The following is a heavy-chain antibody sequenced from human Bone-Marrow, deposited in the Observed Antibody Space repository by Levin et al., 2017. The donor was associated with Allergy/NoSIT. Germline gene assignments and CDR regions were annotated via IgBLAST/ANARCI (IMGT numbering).Heavy chain of an antibody. V-gene: IGHV1-2*02. CDR3: ARGQSAAGSFRYHGMDV. D-gene: IGHD6-13*01. CDR1: GYTFAGYY. CDR2: INPQTGGT. J-gene: IGHJ6*02. Sequence: GESLKISCQDSGYTFAGYYIHWVRQAPGQGLEWLGWINPQTGGTFYEQKFQGRVTMTRDTSITTAYMELSRLRSDDTAVYFCARGQSAAGSFRYHGMDVWGQGTMVTVSS.